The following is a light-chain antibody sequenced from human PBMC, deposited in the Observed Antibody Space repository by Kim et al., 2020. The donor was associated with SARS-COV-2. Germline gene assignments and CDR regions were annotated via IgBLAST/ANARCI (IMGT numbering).Light chain of an antibody. Sequence: PGQAITISCTGTSSDVGGYNYVYWYQQYPGKAPKLMLYDVTKRPSGVSNRFSGSKSGNTASLTISGLQAEDEADYYFSSYRSSGYVFGTGTKVTVL. CDR3: SSYRSSGYV. CDR1: SSDVGGYNY. J-gene: IGLJ1*01. CDR2: DVT. V-gene: IGLV2-14*03.